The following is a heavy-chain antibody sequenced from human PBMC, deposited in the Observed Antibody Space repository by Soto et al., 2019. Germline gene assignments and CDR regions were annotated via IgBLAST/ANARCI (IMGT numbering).Heavy chain of an antibody. J-gene: IGHJ6*02. CDR1: GYTFTGYY. CDR3: ARVDRCYYYYGMDV. V-gene: IGHV1-2*02. Sequence: QVQLVQSGAEVKKPGASVKVSCKASGYTFTGYYMHWVRQAPGQGLEWMGWINPNSGGTNYAQKIQGRVTMTRDTYISTAYMEVSRLRSDDTAVYYCARVDRCYYYYGMDVWGQGTTVTVSS. CDR2: INPNSGGT.